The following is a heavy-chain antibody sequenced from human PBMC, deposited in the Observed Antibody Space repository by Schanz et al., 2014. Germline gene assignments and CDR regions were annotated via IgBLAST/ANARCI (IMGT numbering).Heavy chain of an antibody. D-gene: IGHD6-13*01. CDR2: MNSNSGNT. V-gene: IGHV1-8*01. Sequence: QVQLVQSGAEVKKPGASVKVSCKASGYTFTSYDINWVRQATGQGLEWMGWMNSNSGNTGYAQKFQGRVTMTRHTSISTAYMELSSLRSEDTAVYYCARDGEAAAGCDYWGQGTLVTVSS. CDR1: GYTFTSYD. CDR3: ARDGEAAAGCDY. J-gene: IGHJ4*02.